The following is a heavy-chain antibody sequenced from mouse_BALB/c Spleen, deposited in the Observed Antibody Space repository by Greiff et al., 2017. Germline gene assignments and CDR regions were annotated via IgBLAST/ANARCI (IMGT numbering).Heavy chain of an antibody. Sequence: EVKLVESGGGLVQPGGSRKLSCAASGFTFSSFGMHWVRQAPEKGLEWVAYISSGSSTIYYADTVKGRFTISRDNPKNTLFLQMTSLRSEDTAMYYCARGGAYYDNPYYYAMDYWGQGTSVTVSS. CDR1: GFTFSSFG. CDR2: ISSGSSTI. CDR3: ARGGAYYDNPYYYAMDY. V-gene: IGHV5-17*02. J-gene: IGHJ4*01. D-gene: IGHD2-10*01.